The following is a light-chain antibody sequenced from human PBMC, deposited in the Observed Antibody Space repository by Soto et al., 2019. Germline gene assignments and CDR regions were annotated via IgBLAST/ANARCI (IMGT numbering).Light chain of an antibody. CDR3: QQYTNWPPNT. CDR1: QRVYSN. CDR2: GAS. Sequence: IVLPQTPATLSLSPGESASLSCRASQRVYSNLAWYQQRPGQAPRLLIYGASTRATGVPARFSGRGSGTEFTLTISSLQSEDFAVYYCQQYTNWPPNTFGQGTRLEIK. V-gene: IGKV3-15*01. J-gene: IGKJ5*01.